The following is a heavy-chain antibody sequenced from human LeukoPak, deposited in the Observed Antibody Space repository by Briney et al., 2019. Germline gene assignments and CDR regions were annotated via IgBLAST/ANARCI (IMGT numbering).Heavy chain of an antibody. CDR2: IYYSGST. V-gene: IGHV4-30-4*07. J-gene: IGHJ4*02. CDR3: ARTTTVTRKHDY. D-gene: IGHD4-17*01. CDR1: GGSISSGGYS. Sequence: SQTLSLTCAVSGGSISSGGYSWSWIRQPPGKGLEWIGYIYYSGSTYYNPSLKSRVTISVDTSKNQFSLKLSSVTAADTAVYYCARTTTVTRKHDYWGQGTLVTVSS.